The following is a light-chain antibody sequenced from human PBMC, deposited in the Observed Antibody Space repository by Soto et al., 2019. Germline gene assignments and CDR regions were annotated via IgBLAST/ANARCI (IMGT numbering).Light chain of an antibody. CDR2: DVS. CDR3: CSYAGSYTHVV. CDR1: SSDVGGYNY. J-gene: IGLJ2*01. Sequence: QSVLTQPRSVSGSPGQSVTISCTGTSSDVGGYNYVSWYQQHPGKAPKLMIYDVSKRPSGVPDRFSGSKSGNTASLTISGLQAEDEADYCCCSYAGSYTHVVFGGGTKVPVL. V-gene: IGLV2-11*01.